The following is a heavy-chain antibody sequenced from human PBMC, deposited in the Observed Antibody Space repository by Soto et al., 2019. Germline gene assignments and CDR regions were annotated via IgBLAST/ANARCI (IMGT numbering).Heavy chain of an antibody. CDR3: AGRHGYYYMDV. CDR1: GGPISSYY. V-gene: IGHV4-59*08. Sequence: SETLSLTCTVSGGPISSYYWSWVRQPPGKGLEWIGYIYYSGSTNYNPSLKSRVTMSVDTSKNQFSLKLSSVTAADTAVYYCAGRHGYYYMDVWGKGTTVTVSS. CDR2: IYYSGST. D-gene: IGHD2-8*01. J-gene: IGHJ6*03.